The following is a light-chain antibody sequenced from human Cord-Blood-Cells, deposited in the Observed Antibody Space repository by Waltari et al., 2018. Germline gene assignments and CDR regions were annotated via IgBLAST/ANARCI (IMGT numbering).Light chain of an antibody. CDR3: QQYYSTPFT. J-gene: IGKJ3*01. CDR2: WAS. CDR1: QSVLYSSKNKNY. Sequence: DIVMTQSPASLAVSLGERATINCKSSQSVLYSSKNKNYLAWYQQKPGQPPKLLIYWASTRESGVPDRFSGSGSGTDFTLTISSLQAEDVAVYYCQQYYSTPFTFGPGTKVDIK. V-gene: IGKV4-1*01.